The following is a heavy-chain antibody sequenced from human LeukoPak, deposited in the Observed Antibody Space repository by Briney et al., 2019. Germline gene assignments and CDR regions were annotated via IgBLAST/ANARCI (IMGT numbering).Heavy chain of an antibody. V-gene: IGHV3-9*01. CDR3: AKDVSSVAGKAQDY. CDR1: GFTFDDYA. Sequence: ALRLSCAASGFTFDDYAMHWVRQAPGKGLEWVSGISWNSGSIGYADSVKGRFTISRDNAKNSLYLQMNSLRAEDTALYYCAKDVSSVAGKAQDYWGQGTLVTVSS. J-gene: IGHJ4*02. CDR2: ISWNSGSI. D-gene: IGHD6-19*01.